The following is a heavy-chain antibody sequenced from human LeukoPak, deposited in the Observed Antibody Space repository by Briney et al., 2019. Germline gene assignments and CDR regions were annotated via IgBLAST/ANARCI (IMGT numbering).Heavy chain of an antibody. J-gene: IGHJ4*02. D-gene: IGHD6-13*01. CDR2: ISSSSSYI. CDR3: AKDGFVPPPHTSRSGRLYYFDY. V-gene: IGHV3-21*04. CDR1: GFTFSSYS. Sequence: GGSLRLSCAASGFTFSSYSMNWVRQAPGKGLEWVSSISSSSSYIYYADSVKGRFTISRDNSRNTLYLQMNSLRAEDTAVYYCAKDGFVPPPHTSRSGRLYYFDYWGQGTMVTVSS.